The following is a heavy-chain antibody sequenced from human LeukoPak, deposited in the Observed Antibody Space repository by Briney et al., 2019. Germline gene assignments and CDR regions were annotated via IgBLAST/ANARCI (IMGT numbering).Heavy chain of an antibody. D-gene: IGHD2-15*01. CDR2: IIPIFGTA. V-gene: IGHV1-69*05. J-gene: IGHJ6*03. Sequence: SVKVSCKASGGAFSSYAISWVRQAPGQGLEWMGGIIPIFGTANYAQKFQGSVTITTDESTSTAYMELSSLRSEDTAVYYCARVRWRDYYYMDVWGKGTTVPVSS. CDR3: ARVRWRDYYYMDV. CDR1: GGAFSSYA.